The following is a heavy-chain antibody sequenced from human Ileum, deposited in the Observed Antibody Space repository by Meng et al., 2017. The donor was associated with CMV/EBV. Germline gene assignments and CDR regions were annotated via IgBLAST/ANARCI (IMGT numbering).Heavy chain of an antibody. J-gene: IGHJ6*02. CDR1: GFAFSGYS. CDR2: ISSTSSTM. V-gene: IGHV3-48*04. Sequence: GGSLRFSCAASGFAFSGYSMNWVRQAPGTGLEWISYISSTSSTMYYADSVKGRFTISRDNTKNSLYLQMNSLKAEDTAVYYCARDPKWEHRIGMDVWGQGTTVTVSS. D-gene: IGHD1-26*01. CDR3: ARDPKWEHRIGMDV.